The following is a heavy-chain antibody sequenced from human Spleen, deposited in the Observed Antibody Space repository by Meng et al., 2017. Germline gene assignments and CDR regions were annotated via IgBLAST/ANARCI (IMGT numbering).Heavy chain of an antibody. CDR1: GGSFSGYY. V-gene: IGHV4-34*01. CDR2: INHSGST. D-gene: IGHD6-19*01. J-gene: IGHJ4*02. Sequence: QVQLQEGGAGLLKHSETLSLTCVCYGGSFSGYYWSWIRQPPGKGLEWIGEINHSGSTNYNPSLKSRVTISVDTSKNQFSLKLSSVTAADTAVYYCARKGLGLGFDYWGQGTLVTVSS. CDR3: ARKGLGLGFDY.